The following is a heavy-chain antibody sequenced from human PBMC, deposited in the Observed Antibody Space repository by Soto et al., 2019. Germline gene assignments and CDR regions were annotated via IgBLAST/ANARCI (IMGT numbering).Heavy chain of an antibody. D-gene: IGHD3-10*01. CDR3: ARDTMVRGVKPDY. CDR1: GFTFSSYE. Sequence: GGSLRLSCAASGFTFSSYEMNWVRQAPGKGLEWVSYISSSGSTIYYADSVKGRFTISRDNAKNSLYLQMNSLRAEDTAVYYCARDTMVRGVKPDYWGQGTLVTVSS. V-gene: IGHV3-48*03. CDR2: ISSSGSTI. J-gene: IGHJ4*02.